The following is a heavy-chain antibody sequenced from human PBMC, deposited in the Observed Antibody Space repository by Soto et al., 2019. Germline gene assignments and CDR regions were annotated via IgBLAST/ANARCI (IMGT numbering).Heavy chain of an antibody. CDR2: ISWNSGSI. CDR3: AKDSRGYYYYYMDV. V-gene: IGHV3-9*01. Sequence: PGGSLRLSCAASGFTFDDYAMHWVRQAPGKGLEWVSGISWNSGSIGYADSVKGRFTISRDNAKNSLYLQMNSLRAEDTALYYCAKDSRGYYYYYMDVWGKGTTVTVSS. CDR1: GFTFDDYA. J-gene: IGHJ6*03.